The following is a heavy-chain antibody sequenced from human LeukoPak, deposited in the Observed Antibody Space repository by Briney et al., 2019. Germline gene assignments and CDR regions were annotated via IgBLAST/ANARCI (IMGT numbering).Heavy chain of an antibody. J-gene: IGHJ5*02. CDR1: GGSISSSSYY. V-gene: IGHV4-39*01. D-gene: IGHD3-10*01. Sequence: SETLSLTCTVSGGSISSSSYYWGWVRQPPGKGLEWIGSIYYSGSTYYNPSLKSRVTISVDTSKNQFSLKLSSVTAADTAVYYCASLGDYYGSGSYYVTCGQGTLVTVSS. CDR3: ASLGDYYGSGSYYVT. CDR2: IYYSGST.